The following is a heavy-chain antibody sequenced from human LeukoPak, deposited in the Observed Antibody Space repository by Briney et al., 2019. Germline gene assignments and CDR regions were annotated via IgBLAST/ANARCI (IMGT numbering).Heavy chain of an antibody. J-gene: IGHJ6*03. V-gene: IGHV1-46*01. D-gene: IGHD4-17*01. Sequence: ASVKVSCKASGYTFTSYYMHWVRQAPGQGLEWMGIINPSGGSTSYAQNFQGRVTMTRDMSTSTVYMELSSLRSEDTAVYYCARRGDPDYYCYYYMDVWGKGTTVTVSS. CDR1: GYTFTSYY. CDR2: INPSGGST. CDR3: ARRGDPDYYCYYYMDV.